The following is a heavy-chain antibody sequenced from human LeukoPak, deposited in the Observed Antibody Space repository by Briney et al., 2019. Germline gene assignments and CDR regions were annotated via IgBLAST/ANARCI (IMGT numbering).Heavy chain of an antibody. CDR2: TRNKAHSYTT. Sequence: LSLTCAVYGGSFSGYYWSWIRQPPGKGLEWIGRTRNKAHSYTTDYAASVKGRITISRDDSKNLLYLQMNSLKTEDTAVYYCVRDTVVGLDYWGQGTLVTVSS. CDR1: GGSFSGYY. J-gene: IGHJ4*02. V-gene: IGHV3-72*01. D-gene: IGHD1-26*01. CDR3: VRDTVVGLDY.